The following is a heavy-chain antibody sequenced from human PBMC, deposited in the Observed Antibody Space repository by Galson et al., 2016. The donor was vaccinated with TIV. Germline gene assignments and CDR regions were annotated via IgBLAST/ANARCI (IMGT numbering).Heavy chain of an antibody. Sequence: SLRLSCAASGFTFSSFWMSWVRQAPGKGLEWVANIKQDGSEKNYVDSVKGRFIISRDNAKNSLCLQMNSLRAEDTAMYYCARGRVGGLDVWGQGTTVTVSS. CDR2: IKQDGSEK. V-gene: IGHV3-7*03. CDR1: GFTFSSFW. D-gene: IGHD3-16*01. J-gene: IGHJ6*02. CDR3: ARGRVGGLDV.